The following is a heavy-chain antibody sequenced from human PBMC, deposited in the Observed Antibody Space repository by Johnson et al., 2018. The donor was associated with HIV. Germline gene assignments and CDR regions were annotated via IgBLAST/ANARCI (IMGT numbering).Heavy chain of an antibody. V-gene: IGHV3-15*01. CDR2: IKSRTDGGTT. J-gene: IGHJ3*02. CDR1: GFTFTNVW. D-gene: IGHD3-22*01. Sequence: VQLVESGGGLVKPGGSLRFSCAVSGFTFTNVWMNWVRQVPGKGLEWVGRIKSRTDGGTTDYAAPVEGRFTISRDDSKNTLYLQMNSLKTEDTAVYYCTTGSSGSNAFDIWGQGTMVTVSS. CDR3: TTGSSGSNAFDI.